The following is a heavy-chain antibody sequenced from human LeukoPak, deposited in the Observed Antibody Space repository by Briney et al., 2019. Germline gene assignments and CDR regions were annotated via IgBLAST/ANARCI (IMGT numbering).Heavy chain of an antibody. Sequence: GAPVKVSCKASGYTFTGYYMHWVRQAPGQGLEWMGWINPNSGGTNYAQKFQGRVTMTRDTSISTVYMELSRLRSDDTAVYYCARELRYFDWLAENHYFDYWGQGTLVTVSS. CDR3: ARELRYFDWLAENHYFDY. CDR1: GYTFTGYY. D-gene: IGHD3-9*01. CDR2: INPNSGGT. J-gene: IGHJ4*02. V-gene: IGHV1-2*02.